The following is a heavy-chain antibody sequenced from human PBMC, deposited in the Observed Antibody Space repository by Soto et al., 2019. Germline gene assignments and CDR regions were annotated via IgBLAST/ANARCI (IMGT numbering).Heavy chain of an antibody. J-gene: IGHJ4*02. D-gene: IGHD3-22*01. Sequence: QVQLQQWGAGLLKPSETLSLTCAVYGGSFSGYYWSWIRQPPGKGLEWIGEINHSGSTNYNPSLTSRVTISVDTSKNQFSLKLSSVTAADTAVYYCARALNNYYDSSGYYTGWGQGTLVTVSS. CDR1: GGSFSGYY. V-gene: IGHV4-34*01. CDR3: ARALNNYYDSSGYYTG. CDR2: INHSGST.